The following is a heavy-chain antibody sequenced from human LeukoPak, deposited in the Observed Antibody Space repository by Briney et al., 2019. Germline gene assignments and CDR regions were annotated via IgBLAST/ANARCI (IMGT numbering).Heavy chain of an antibody. D-gene: IGHD2-21*01. V-gene: IGHV3-21*01. CDR2: TSSSSSYI. Sequence: GGSLRLSCAASGFTFSSYSMNWVRQAPGKGLEWVSSTSSSSSYIYYADSVKGRFTISRDNAKNSLYLQMNSPRAEDTAVYYCAREVFRSVDPWGQGTLVTVSS. CDR3: AREVFRSVDP. CDR1: GFTFSSYS. J-gene: IGHJ5*02.